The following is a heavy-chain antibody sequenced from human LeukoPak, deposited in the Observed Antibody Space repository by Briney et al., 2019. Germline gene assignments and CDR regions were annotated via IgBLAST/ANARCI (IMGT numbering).Heavy chain of an antibody. D-gene: IGHD1-1*01. CDR2: IIPIFGTA. V-gene: IGHV1-69*05. Sequence: SVKVSCKASGGTFSSYAISWVRQAPGQALEWMGGIIPIFGTANYAQKFQGRVTITTDESTSTAYMELSSLRSEDTAVYYCASARMEDYYYYMDVWGKGTTVTVSS. CDR1: GGTFSSYA. J-gene: IGHJ6*03. CDR3: ASARMEDYYYYMDV.